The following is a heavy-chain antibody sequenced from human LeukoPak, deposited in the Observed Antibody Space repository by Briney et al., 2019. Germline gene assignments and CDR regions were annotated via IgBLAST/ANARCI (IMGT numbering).Heavy chain of an antibody. V-gene: IGHV3-23*01. D-gene: IGHD5-18*01. CDR3: AKGWRRGYSYGFDY. CDR1: GFTFSSYV. J-gene: IGHJ4*02. Sequence: PGGSLRLSCAASGFTFSSYVVSWVRQAPGKGLEWVSAISGSGGSTYYADSVKGRFTISRDNSKNTLYLQMNSLRAEDTAVYYCAKGWRRGYSYGFDYWGQGTLVTVSS. CDR2: ISGSGGST.